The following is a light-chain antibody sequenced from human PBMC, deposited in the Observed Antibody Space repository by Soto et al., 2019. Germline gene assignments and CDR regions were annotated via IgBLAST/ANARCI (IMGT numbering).Light chain of an antibody. V-gene: IGKV3-20*01. J-gene: IGKJ1*01. CDR3: QQYGSSPRT. Sequence: ESVWTQSPGTLSLSPGGRATLSCRASQTVSSSFLAWYQQRPGQAPRLLIYGASSRATGIPDRFSGSGSGTDFTLTISRLEPEDFAVYYCQQYGSSPRTFGQGTKVDI. CDR2: GAS. CDR1: QTVSSSF.